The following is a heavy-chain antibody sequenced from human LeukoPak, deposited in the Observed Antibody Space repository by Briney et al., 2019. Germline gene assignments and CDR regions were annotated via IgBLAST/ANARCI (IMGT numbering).Heavy chain of an antibody. V-gene: IGHV5-51*01. Sequence: GESLKISCKGSGYSFTSYWIGWVRQMPGKGLEWMGIIYPGDSDTRYSPSFQGQGTISADKSISPAYLQWSSLKASDTAMYYCARYYDYVWGSYRPNWFDPWGQGTLVTVSS. CDR1: GYSFTSYW. CDR3: ARYYDYVWGSYRPNWFDP. CDR2: IYPGDSDT. J-gene: IGHJ5*02. D-gene: IGHD3-16*02.